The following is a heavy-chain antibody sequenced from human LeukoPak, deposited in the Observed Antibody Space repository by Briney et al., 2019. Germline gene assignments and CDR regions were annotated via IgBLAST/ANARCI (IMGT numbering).Heavy chain of an antibody. Sequence: SETLSLTCTVSGYSISSGYYWGWIRQPPGKGLEWIGSIYHSGSTYYNPSLKSRVTISVDTSKNQFSLKLSSVTAADTAVYYCAREVEAAAVWGQGTMVTVSS. CDR1: GYSISSGYY. CDR2: IYHSGST. CDR3: AREVEAAAV. D-gene: IGHD6-13*01. J-gene: IGHJ3*01. V-gene: IGHV4-38-2*02.